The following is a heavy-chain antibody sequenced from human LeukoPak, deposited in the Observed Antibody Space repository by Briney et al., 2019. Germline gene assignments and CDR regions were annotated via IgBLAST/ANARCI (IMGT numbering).Heavy chain of an antibody. J-gene: IGHJ4*02. CDR1: GGSFSGYY. CDR2: INHSGST. V-gene: IGHV4-34*01. Sequence: PSETLSLTCAVYGGSFSGYYWSWIRQPPGKGLEWIGEINHSGSTNYNPSLKSRVTMSGDTSKNQFSLKLSSVTAADTAVYYCAREAYYYDSSGYRRFDYWGQGTLVTVSS. D-gene: IGHD3-22*01. CDR3: AREAYYYDSSGYRRFDY.